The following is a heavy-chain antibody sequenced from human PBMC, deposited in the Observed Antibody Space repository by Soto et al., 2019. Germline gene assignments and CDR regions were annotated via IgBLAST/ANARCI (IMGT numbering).Heavy chain of an antibody. D-gene: IGHD5-12*01. V-gene: IGHV1-2*02. J-gene: IGHJ4*02. CDR1: GYMFTGYY. CDR2: INPDSGGT. Sequence: GASVKVSCKASGYMFTGYYMHWVRQAPGQGLEWMGWINPDSGGTNYQQKFQGRVTMTRDTSISTAYLELSSLRSDDTAVYYCTRKVATFNFDYRGQGTLVTVSS. CDR3: TRKVATFNFDY.